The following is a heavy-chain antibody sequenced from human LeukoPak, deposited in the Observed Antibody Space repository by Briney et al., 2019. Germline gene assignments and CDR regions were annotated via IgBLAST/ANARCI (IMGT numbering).Heavy chain of an antibody. CDR2: IYYSGST. V-gene: IGHV4-39*01. D-gene: IGHD3-22*01. J-gene: IGHJ4*02. CDR3: ARRLGYSSGYYYDY. Sequence: SETLSLTCTVSGGSISSSSYYWGWIRRPPGKGLECIGNIYYSGSTYYNPSLQSRVTISVDTSKNQFSLKLSDVTAADTAVYYCARRLGYSSGYYYDYWGQGTLVTVSS. CDR1: GGSISSSSYY.